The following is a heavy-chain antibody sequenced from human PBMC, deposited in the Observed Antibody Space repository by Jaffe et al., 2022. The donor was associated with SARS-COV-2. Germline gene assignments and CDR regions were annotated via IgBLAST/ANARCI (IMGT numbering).Heavy chain of an antibody. CDR2: VNTYSGDP. D-gene: IGHD6-13*01. CDR3: AAHTHSSWNVAYFQH. CDR1: GYTFTSSG. Sequence: QVQLVQSGAEVKKPGASVKVSCKTSGYTFTSSGISWVRQAPGQGLEWMGWVNTYSGDPYYAPSLQGRGTMTTDTSTSTAYMELRSLKSDDTAVYYCAAHTHSSWNVAYFQHWGQGTLVTVSS. J-gene: IGHJ1*01. V-gene: IGHV1-18*01.